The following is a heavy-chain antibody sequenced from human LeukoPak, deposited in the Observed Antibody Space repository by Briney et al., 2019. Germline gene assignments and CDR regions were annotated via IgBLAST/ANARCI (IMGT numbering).Heavy chain of an antibody. Sequence: ASVKVSCKASGYTFTSYGIIWVRQAPGQGLEWMGWISAYNGNTNYARKLQGRVTMTTDTSTSTAYMELRSLRSDDTAVYYCARRIVGYYGKPLDYWGQGTLVTVSS. CDR2: ISAYNGNT. CDR3: ARRIVGYYGKPLDY. J-gene: IGHJ4*02. V-gene: IGHV1-18*01. D-gene: IGHD3-22*01. CDR1: GYTFTSYG.